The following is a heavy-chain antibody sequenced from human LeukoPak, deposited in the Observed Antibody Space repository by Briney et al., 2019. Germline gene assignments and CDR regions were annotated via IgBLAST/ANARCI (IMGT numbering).Heavy chain of an antibody. V-gene: IGHV4-34*01. D-gene: IGHD3-10*01. J-gene: IGHJ6*02. CDR2: INHSGST. Sequence: SETLSLTCAVYGGSFSGYYWSWIRQPPGKGLEWIGEINHSGSTNYNPSLKSRVTISVDTSKNQSSLKLSSVTAADTAVYYCARATYYYDSGSYSNTYYYYYGMDVWGQGTTVTVSS. CDR1: GGSFSGYY. CDR3: ARATYYYDSGSYSNTYYYYYGMDV.